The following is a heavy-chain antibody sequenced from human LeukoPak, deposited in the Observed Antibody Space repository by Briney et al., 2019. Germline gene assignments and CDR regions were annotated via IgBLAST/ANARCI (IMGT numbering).Heavy chain of an antibody. J-gene: IGHJ5*02. CDR3: ARDMVGLAADGNWFDP. V-gene: IGHV1-18*01. CDR2: IATYNSKT. CDR1: GYTFSSYG. D-gene: IGHD6-13*01. Sequence: ASVKVSCKASGYTFSSYGISWVRQAPGQGLEWMGWIATYNSKTKYAEKVQGRVTMTTDTSTTTAYMELRTLRSDDTAVYYCARDMVGLAADGNWFDPLGPGNPGHRLL.